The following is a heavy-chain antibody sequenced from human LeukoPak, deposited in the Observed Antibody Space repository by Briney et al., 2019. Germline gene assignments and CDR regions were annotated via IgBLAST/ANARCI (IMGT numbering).Heavy chain of an antibody. CDR1: GFTFSSYS. V-gene: IGHV3-21*01. Sequence: PGGSLRLSCAASGFTFSSYSMNWVRQAPGKGLEWVSSISSSSSYIYYADSVKGRFTISRDNAKNSLYLQMNSLRAEDTAVYYCAGGYSSSWYRFDPWGKGTLVTVSS. D-gene: IGHD6-13*01. CDR2: ISSSSSYI. J-gene: IGHJ5*02. CDR3: AGGYSSSWYRFDP.